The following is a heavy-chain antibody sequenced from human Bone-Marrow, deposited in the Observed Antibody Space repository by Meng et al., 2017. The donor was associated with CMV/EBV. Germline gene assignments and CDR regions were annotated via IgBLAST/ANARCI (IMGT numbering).Heavy chain of an antibody. V-gene: IGHV3-53*01. D-gene: IGHD3-10*01. J-gene: IGHJ6*02. Sequence: GESLKISCAASGFTVSSNYMSWVRQAPGKGLEWVSVNYSGGSTYYADSVKGRFTISRDNSKNTLYLQMNSLRAEDTAVYYCARDEMVRGVMGYGMDVWGQGTTVTVSS. CDR3: ARDEMVRGVMGYGMDV. CDR2: NYSGGST. CDR1: GFTVSSNY.